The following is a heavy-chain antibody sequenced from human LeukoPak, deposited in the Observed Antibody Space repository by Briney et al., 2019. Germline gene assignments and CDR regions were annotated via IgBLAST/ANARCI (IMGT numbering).Heavy chain of an antibody. D-gene: IGHD6-13*01. CDR1: GFTVSSYY. CDR3: AKDILEEYSSSWWDY. Sequence: GGSLTLSCAASGFTVSSYYMSWVGQAPGKGLEWVSGISWNSDSIGYADSVKGRFTISRDNAKNSLYLQMNSLRAEDTALHYCAKDILEEYSSSWWDYWGQGTLVTVSS. J-gene: IGHJ4*02. CDR2: ISWNSDSI. V-gene: IGHV3-9*01.